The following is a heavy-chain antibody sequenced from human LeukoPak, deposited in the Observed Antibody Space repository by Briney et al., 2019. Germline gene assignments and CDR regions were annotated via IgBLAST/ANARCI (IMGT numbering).Heavy chain of an antibody. V-gene: IGHV4-59*01. J-gene: IGHJ4*02. Sequence: KSSETLSLTCTVSGGSISSYYWSWIRQPPGKGLEWIGYIYYSGSTNYNPSLKSRVTISVDTSKNQFSLKLSSVTAADTAVYYCARGGSTYYFDYWGQGTLVTVSS. CDR2: IYYSGST. CDR3: ARGGSTYYFDY. CDR1: GGSISSYY. D-gene: IGHD6-6*01.